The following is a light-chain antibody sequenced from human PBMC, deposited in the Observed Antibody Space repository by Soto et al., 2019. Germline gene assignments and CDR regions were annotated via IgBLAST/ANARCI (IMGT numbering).Light chain of an antibody. Sequence: QSVLTQPASVSGSPGQSITISCTGTSSAVGGYNYVSWYQQHPGKAPKLMIYDVSNRPSGVSNRFSGSKSGNTASLTISGLQAEDEADYYCSSYTSSSTLEFGGGTKLTVL. V-gene: IGLV2-14*01. CDR1: SSAVGGYNY. CDR2: DVS. J-gene: IGLJ3*02. CDR3: SSYTSSSTLE.